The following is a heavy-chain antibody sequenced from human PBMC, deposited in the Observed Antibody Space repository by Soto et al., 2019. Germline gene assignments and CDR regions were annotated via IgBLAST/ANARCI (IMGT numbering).Heavy chain of an antibody. CDR3: AREVYGGNVYFDH. Sequence: GASVKVSCKASGYTFTSYDIDWVRQATGQGLEWMGWMNPNSGNTGYAQRFQGRVTMTRDSSTSTAYMELSGLRSEDTAVYYCAREVYGGNVYFDHWGQGTLVTVAS. CDR2: MNPNSGNT. CDR1: GYTFTSYD. V-gene: IGHV1-8*01. D-gene: IGHD4-17*01. J-gene: IGHJ4*02.